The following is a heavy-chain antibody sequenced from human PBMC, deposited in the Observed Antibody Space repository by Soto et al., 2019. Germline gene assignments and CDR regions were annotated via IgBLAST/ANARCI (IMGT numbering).Heavy chain of an antibody. Sequence: GASVKVSCKASGYTFTSYDINWVRQATGQGLEWMGWMNPNSGNTGYAQKFQGRVTMTRITSTSTAYMELSSLRSEDTAVFYCARSHSIAYCSGGSCYFYWGQGTLVTVS. CDR1: GYTFTSYD. J-gene: IGHJ4*02. CDR3: ARSHSIAYCSGGSCYFY. D-gene: IGHD2-15*01. CDR2: MNPNSGNT. V-gene: IGHV1-8*01.